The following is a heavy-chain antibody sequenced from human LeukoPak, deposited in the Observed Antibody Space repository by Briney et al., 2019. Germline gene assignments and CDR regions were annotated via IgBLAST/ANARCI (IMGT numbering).Heavy chain of an antibody. CDR1: GFTFSNYA. D-gene: IGHD3-10*01. CDR2: IGGSGGST. CDR3: AKDRRLHPGYFDY. Sequence: PGGSLRLSCAASGFTFSNYAMSWVRQAPGKGLEWVSTIGGSGGSTYYADSVEGRFTISRDNSKNMLYLQMNSLRAEDTAVYYCAKDRRLHPGYFDYWGQGTLVTVSS. J-gene: IGHJ4*02. V-gene: IGHV3-23*01.